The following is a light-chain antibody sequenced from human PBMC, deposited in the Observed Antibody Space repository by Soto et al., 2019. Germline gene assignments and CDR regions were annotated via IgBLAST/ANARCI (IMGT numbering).Light chain of an antibody. J-gene: IGKJ4*01. Sequence: EIVLTQSPGTLSFSPGERATLSCSASQSVGNNYLAWYQQKPGQAPRFLIYDASSRATGIPDRFSGSGSGTDFTLTISTLEPEEFAVYYCQQYGSTPLTFGGGTKVEIK. CDR1: QSVGNNY. V-gene: IGKV3-20*01. CDR3: QQYGSTPLT. CDR2: DAS.